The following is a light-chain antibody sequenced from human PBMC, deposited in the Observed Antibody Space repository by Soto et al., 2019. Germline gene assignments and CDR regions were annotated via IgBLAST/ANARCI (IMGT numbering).Light chain of an antibody. J-gene: IGKJ4*01. CDR3: QQYNDWLT. CDR2: GAS. CDR1: QSVSST. Sequence: EIVMTQSPDTLSVSPGERATLFCRASQSVSSTVAWCQQRPGQAPRLLIYGASTRATGIPARFSGSGSGTEFTLTISSLQSEDFAVYYCQQYNDWLTFGGGTKVDIK. V-gene: IGKV3-15*01.